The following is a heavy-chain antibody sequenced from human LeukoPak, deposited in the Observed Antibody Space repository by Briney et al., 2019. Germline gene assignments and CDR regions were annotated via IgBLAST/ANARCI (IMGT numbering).Heavy chain of an antibody. CDR2: INHSGST. D-gene: IGHD3-3*01. V-gene: IGHV4-34*01. J-gene: IGHJ2*01. Sequence: SETLSLTCAVYGVSFSGYYWSWIRQPPGKGLEWIGEINHSGSTNYNPSLKSRVTISVDTSKNQFSLKLSSVTAADTAVYYCARVPDYDFWSGYAPSWYFDLWGRGTLVTVSS. CDR3: ARVPDYDFWSGYAPSWYFDL. CDR1: GVSFSGYY.